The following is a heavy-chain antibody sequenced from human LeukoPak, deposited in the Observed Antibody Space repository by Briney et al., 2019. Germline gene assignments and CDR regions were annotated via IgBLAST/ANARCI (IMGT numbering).Heavy chain of an antibody. CDR3: ARDGMCTNGVCYFDAFDI. CDR1: GVSISTSYW. J-gene: IGHJ3*02. V-gene: IGHV4-4*02. Sequence: PSGTPSLTCAVSGVSISTSYWWSWVRQTPGKGLEWIGEIYHSGSTNYNPSLKSRVTISVDTSKNQFSLKLSSVTAADTAVYYCARDGMCTNGVCYFDAFDIWGQGTMVTVSS. D-gene: IGHD2-8*01. CDR2: IYHSGST.